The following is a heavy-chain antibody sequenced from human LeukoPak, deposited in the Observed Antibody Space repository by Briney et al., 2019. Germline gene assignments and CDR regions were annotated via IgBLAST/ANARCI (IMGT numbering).Heavy chain of an antibody. J-gene: IGHJ3*02. Sequence: SVKVSCKASGGTFSSYAISWVRQAPGQGLEWMGGIIPIFGTANYAQKFQGRVTITADESTSTAYMELSSLRSEDTAVYYCARVGGYDFWSGYNLHNAFDIWGQGTMVTVSS. D-gene: IGHD3-3*01. CDR1: GGTFSSYA. CDR2: IIPIFGTA. CDR3: ARVGGYDFWSGYNLHNAFDI. V-gene: IGHV1-69*01.